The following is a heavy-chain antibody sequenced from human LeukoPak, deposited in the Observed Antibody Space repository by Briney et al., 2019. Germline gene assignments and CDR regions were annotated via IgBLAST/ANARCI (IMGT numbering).Heavy chain of an antibody. CDR3: ALELGHWYFDV. J-gene: IGHJ2*01. Sequence: GGSLRLSCAASGISFSSYSMDWVRQAPGKGLEWVSSISSSSTHIYYADSVKGRFTISRDNAKNSLYLQMNSLRAEDTAVYYCALELGHWYFDVWGRGTLVTVSS. CDR2: ISSSSTHI. CDR1: GISFSSYS. V-gene: IGHV3-21*01. D-gene: IGHD3-16*01.